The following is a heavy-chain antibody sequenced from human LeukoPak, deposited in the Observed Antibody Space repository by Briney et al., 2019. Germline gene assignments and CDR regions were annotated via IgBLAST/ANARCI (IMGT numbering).Heavy chain of an antibody. CDR1: GFTFGSYW. D-gene: IGHD3-9*01. J-gene: IGHJ4*02. Sequence: GGSLRLSCVGSGFTFGSYWMSWVRQAPGKGLEWVSNIKHDGSDQYYADSVAGRFTISRDNAKNSLYLEMSSLRAEDAAVYFCVRHPGSYNVLTGYSYYFDYWGQGTLVTPSS. CDR2: IKHDGSDQ. V-gene: IGHV3-7*01. CDR3: VRHPGSYNVLTGYSYYFDY.